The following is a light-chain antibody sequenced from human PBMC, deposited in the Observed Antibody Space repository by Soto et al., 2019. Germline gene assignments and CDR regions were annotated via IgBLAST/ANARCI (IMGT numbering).Light chain of an antibody. J-gene: IGLJ2*01. CDR2: EVS. CDR3: TSYTSSSTRV. Sequence: QSALTQPASVSGSPGQSITISCTESSSDVGGYNFVSWYQQHPGKAPKLMIYEVSNRPSGVSNRFSGSKSGNTASLTISGLRAEEDADYYCTSYTSSSTRVFGGGTKLTVL. V-gene: IGLV2-14*01. CDR1: SSDVGGYNF.